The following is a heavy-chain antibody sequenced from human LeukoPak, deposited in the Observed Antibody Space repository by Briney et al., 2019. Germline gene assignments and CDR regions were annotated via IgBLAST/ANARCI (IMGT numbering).Heavy chain of an antibody. CDR3: TTDPAWGAYCGGDCYSASFDY. V-gene: IGHV3-15*01. D-gene: IGHD2-21*02. CDR1: GFTFSNAW. Sequence: GGSLRLSCAASGFTFSNAWMSWVRQAPGKGLEWVGRIKSKTDGGTTDYAAPVKGRFTISRDDSKNTLYLQMNSLKTEDTAVYYCTTDPAWGAYCGGDCYSASFDYWGQGTLVTVSS. J-gene: IGHJ4*02. CDR2: IKSKTDGGTT.